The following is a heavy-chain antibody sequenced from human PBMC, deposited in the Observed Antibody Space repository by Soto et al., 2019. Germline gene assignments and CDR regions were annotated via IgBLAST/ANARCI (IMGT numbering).Heavy chain of an antibody. Sequence: EVQLLESGGGLVQPGGSLRLSCAASGFTFSSYAMSWVRQAPGKGLEWVSAISGSGGSTYYADSVKGRFTISRDNSKNTLYLQMNSLRAEETAVYYCAKVRDYSNYATGGMDVWGQGTTGTVSS. V-gene: IGHV3-23*01. D-gene: IGHD4-4*01. CDR3: AKVRDYSNYATGGMDV. CDR1: GFTFSSYA. J-gene: IGHJ6*02. CDR2: ISGSGGST.